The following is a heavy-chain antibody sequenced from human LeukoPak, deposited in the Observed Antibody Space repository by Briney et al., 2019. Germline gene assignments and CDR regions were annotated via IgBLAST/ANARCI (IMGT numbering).Heavy chain of an antibody. CDR3: ARDPRLDILTGYPLQNWFDP. J-gene: IGHJ5*02. CDR2: ISSSSSYI. D-gene: IGHD3-9*01. CDR1: GFTFSSYS. V-gene: IGHV3-21*01. Sequence: GGSLRLSCAASGFTFSSYSMTWVRQAPGKGLEGVSPISSSSSYIYYADSVKGRITISRDKAKNSLYLQMKSLRAEDTAAYYCARDPRLDILTGYPLQNWFDPWGQGTLVTVSS.